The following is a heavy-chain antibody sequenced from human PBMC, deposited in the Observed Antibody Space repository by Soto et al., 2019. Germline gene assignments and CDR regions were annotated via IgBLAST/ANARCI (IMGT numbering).Heavy chain of an antibody. J-gene: IGHJ4*02. CDR2: IVVGSGNT. CDR3: AAGTRDGTTEFDY. Sequence: SVKVSCKASGFTFTSSAVQWVRQARGQRLEWIGWIVVGSGNTNYAQKFQERVTFTRDMSTSTAYMELSSLRSEDTAVYYCAAGTRDGTTEFDYWGQGTLVTVSS. CDR1: GFTFTSSA. D-gene: IGHD1-7*01. V-gene: IGHV1-58*01.